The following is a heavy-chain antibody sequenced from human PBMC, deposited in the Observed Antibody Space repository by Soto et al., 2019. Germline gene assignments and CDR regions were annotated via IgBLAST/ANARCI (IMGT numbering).Heavy chain of an antibody. D-gene: IGHD6-19*01. Sequence: SVKVSCKASGGTFSSYAISWVRQAPGQGLEWMGGIIPIFGTANYAQKFQGRVTITADKSTSTAYMELSSLRSEDTAVYYCARDYPMAVAGTFDYWGQGTLVTVSS. V-gene: IGHV1-69*06. J-gene: IGHJ4*02. CDR2: IIPIFGTA. CDR3: ARDYPMAVAGTFDY. CDR1: GGTFSSYA.